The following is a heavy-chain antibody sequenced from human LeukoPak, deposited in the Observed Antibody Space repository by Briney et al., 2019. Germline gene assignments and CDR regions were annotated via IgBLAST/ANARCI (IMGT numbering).Heavy chain of an antibody. J-gene: IGHJ5*02. Sequence: PSETLSLTCTVSGGSISSSSSYWGWIRQPPGKGLEWIGSIYYSGSTYYNSSLKSRVTMSVDTSKNRFSLKLSSVTAADTAVYYCARQEGATFMITLGGVNWFDPWGQGTLVTVSS. CDR2: IYYSGST. V-gene: IGHV4-39*01. D-gene: IGHD3-16*01. CDR3: ARQEGATFMITLGGVNWFDP. CDR1: GGSISSSSSY.